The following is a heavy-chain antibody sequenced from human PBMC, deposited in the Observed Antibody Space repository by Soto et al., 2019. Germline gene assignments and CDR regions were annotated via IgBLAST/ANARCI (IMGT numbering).Heavy chain of an antibody. CDR1: GASVSTGAYY. J-gene: IGHJ5*02. Sequence: SETLSLTCTVSGASVSTGAYYWGWVRQRPGKGLEWVGYIYESGYTYYNTSLKSRLTISLDRSNNQFSLGLTSVTAADTAVYYCVRALRHTAMVYPWLDPRGQGTLVTVFS. V-gene: IGHV4-31*03. D-gene: IGHD5-18*01. CDR2: IYESGYT. CDR3: VRALRHTAMVYPWLDP.